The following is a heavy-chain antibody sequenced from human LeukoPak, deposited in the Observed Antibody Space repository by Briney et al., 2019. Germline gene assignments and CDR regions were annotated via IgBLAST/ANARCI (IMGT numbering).Heavy chain of an antibody. D-gene: IGHD6-19*01. CDR2: INHSGST. CDR3: ARVIAVAGTGWFDP. CDR1: GGSFSGYY. Sequence: PSETLSLTCAVYGGSFSGYYWTWIRQPPGKGLEWIGEINHSGSTNYNPSLKSRVTISVDTSMNQFSLKLSSVTAADTAVYYCARVIAVAGTGWFDPWGQGTLVTVSS. J-gene: IGHJ5*02. V-gene: IGHV4-34*01.